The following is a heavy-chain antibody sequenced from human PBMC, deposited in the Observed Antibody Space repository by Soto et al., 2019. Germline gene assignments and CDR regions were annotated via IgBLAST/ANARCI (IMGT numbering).Heavy chain of an antibody. CDR2: IVVGSGNT. CDR3: AADLPFDSSGYYLDY. CDR1: GFTFTSSA. Sequence: QMQLVQSGPEVKKPGTSVKVSCKASGFTFTSSAVQWVRQARGQRLEWIGWIVVGSGNTNYAQKFQERVTITRDMSTSTAYMELSSLRSEDTAVYYCAADLPFDSSGYYLDYWGQGTLVTVSS. V-gene: IGHV1-58*01. J-gene: IGHJ4*02. D-gene: IGHD3-22*01.